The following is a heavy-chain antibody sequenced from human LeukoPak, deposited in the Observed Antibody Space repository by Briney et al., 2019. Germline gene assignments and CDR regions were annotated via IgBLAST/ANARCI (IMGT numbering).Heavy chain of an antibody. J-gene: IGHJ3*02. CDR1: GFTFSSYS. Sequence: GGSLRLSCAASGFTFSSYSMNWVRQAPGKGLEWVSSISSSSSYIYYAHSVKGRFTISRDNAKNLLYLQMNSLRAEDTAVYYCARDGTADAFDIWGQGTMVTVSS. CDR2: ISSSSSYI. CDR3: ARDGTADAFDI. V-gene: IGHV3-21*01. D-gene: IGHD1-1*01.